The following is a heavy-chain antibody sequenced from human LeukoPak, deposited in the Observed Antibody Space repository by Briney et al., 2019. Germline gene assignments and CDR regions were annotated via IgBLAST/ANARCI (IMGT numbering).Heavy chain of an antibody. Sequence: PGGSLRLSCAASGFTLSSYWMSWVRQAPGKGLEWVANIKEDGGEKCYVDSVKGRFTISRDNARNSLYLQMNSLRVVDTAVYYCARARFETTVTAFIRKKNYYYYYMDVWGKGTTVTVSS. CDR1: GFTLSSYW. J-gene: IGHJ6*03. V-gene: IGHV3-7*01. D-gene: IGHD4-17*01. CDR3: ARARFETTVTAFIRKKNYYYYYMDV. CDR2: IKEDGGEK.